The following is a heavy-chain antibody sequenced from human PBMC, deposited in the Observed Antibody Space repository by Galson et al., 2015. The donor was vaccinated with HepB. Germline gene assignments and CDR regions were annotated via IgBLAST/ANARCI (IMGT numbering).Heavy chain of an antibody. CDR1: GYTLTELS. CDR2: FDREDGET. CDR3: ATESKDDFWNYYYPGFDY. D-gene: IGHD3-3*01. Sequence: SVKVSCKVSGYTLTELSMHWVRQAPGKGLEWMGGFDREDGETIYAQKFQGRVTMSEDTSTDTAYMELSSLTSEDTAVYYCATESKDDFWNYYYPGFDYWGQGTLVTVSS. V-gene: IGHV1-24*01. J-gene: IGHJ4*02.